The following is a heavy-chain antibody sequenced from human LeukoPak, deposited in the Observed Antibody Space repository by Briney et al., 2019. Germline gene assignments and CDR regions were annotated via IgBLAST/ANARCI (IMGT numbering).Heavy chain of an antibody. CDR1: GFSLSSYA. Sequence: GGSLRLSCAASGFSLSSYAMGWVRQAPGKGLEWVSSISVSGGLTYYADSLEGRFTISRDNSNNTLYLQMNSLRAEDTAVYYCAKRVGGVNNFDYWGQGTLVTVSS. J-gene: IGHJ4*02. CDR3: AKRVGGVNNFDY. V-gene: IGHV3-23*01. CDR2: ISVSGGLT. D-gene: IGHD3-16*01.